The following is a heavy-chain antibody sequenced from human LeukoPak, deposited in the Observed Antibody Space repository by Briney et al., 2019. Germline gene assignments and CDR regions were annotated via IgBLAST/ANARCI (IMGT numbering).Heavy chain of an antibody. CDR1: GYTFTGYY. D-gene: IGHD3-10*01. Sequence: ASVKVSCKASGYTFTGYYMHWVRQAPGQGLGWMGWINPNSGGTNYAQKFQGRVTMTRNTSISTAYMELSRLRSDDTAMYYCASLSMVRGVPRSDYWGQGTLVTVSS. CDR3: ASLSMVRGVPRSDY. J-gene: IGHJ4*02. V-gene: IGHV1-2*02. CDR2: INPNSGGT.